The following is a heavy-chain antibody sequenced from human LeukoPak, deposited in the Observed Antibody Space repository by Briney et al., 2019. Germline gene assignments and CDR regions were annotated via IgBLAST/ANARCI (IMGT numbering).Heavy chain of an antibody. CDR2: IYSGGST. D-gene: IGHD5-18*01. V-gene: IGHV3-53*01. CDR3: ARDVMPAMATDY. CDR1: GFTVSSNY. Sequence: GGSLRLSCVASGFTVSSNYMSWVRQAPGKGLEWVSVIYSGGSTYYADSVKGRFTISRDNSKNTLYLQMNSLRAEDTAVYYCARDVMPAMATDYWDQGTLVTVSS. J-gene: IGHJ4*02.